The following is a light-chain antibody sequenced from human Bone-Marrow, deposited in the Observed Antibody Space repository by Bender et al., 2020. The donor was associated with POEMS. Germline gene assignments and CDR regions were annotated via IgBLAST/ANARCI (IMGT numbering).Light chain of an antibody. CDR1: SSNIGAHA. J-gene: IGLJ3*02. CDR3: AVWDDSLNGWV. CDR2: SSH. V-gene: IGLV1-44*01. Sequence: QSFLTQPPSASGTPGQRVTISCSGGSSNIGAHAVNWYQHLPGPAPKLLIYSSHRRPSEGPDRFSGSRSGTSASLAISGLQSEDEAEYYCAVWDDSLNGWVFGGGTKLTVL.